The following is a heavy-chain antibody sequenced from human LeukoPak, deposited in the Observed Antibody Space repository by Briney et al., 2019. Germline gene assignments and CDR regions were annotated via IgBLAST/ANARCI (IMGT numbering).Heavy chain of an antibody. CDR1: GGSISSYY. CDR3: ARSLSDYYDFWSGYPPHMDV. J-gene: IGHJ6*03. Sequence: TPSETLSLTCTVSGGSISSYYWSWIRQPPGKGLEWIGYIYYSGSTNYNPSLKSRVTISVDTSKNQFSLKLSSVTAADTAVYYCARSLSDYYDFWSGYPPHMDVWGKGTTVTVSS. CDR2: IYYSGST. V-gene: IGHV4-59*12. D-gene: IGHD3-3*01.